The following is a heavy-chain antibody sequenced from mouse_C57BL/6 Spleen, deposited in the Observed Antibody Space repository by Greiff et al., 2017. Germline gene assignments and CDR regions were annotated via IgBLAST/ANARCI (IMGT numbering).Heavy chain of an antibody. CDR3: AREEGTAMVTTRAMDY. V-gene: IGHV5-16*01. CDR1: GFTFSDYY. CDR2: INYDGSST. D-gene: IGHD2-2*01. Sequence: EVQLVESEGGLVQPGSSMKLSCTASGFTFSDYYMAWVRQVPEKGLEWVANINYDGSSTYYLDSLKSRFIISRDNAKNILYLQMSSLKSEDTATYYCAREEGTAMVTTRAMDYWGQGTSVTVSS. J-gene: IGHJ4*01.